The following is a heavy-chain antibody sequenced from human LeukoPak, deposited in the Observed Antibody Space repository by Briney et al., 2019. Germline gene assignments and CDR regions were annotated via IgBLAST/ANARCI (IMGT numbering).Heavy chain of an antibody. Sequence: SETLSLTCTVSGGSISSHFWSWVRQPPPKGLEWVGYIYHSGSTNYNPSLKSRVTISEDASKNQFSLKLSSVTAADTAMYYCARYPNIYGSSSYFDFWGQGTLVTVSS. CDR1: GGSISSHF. J-gene: IGHJ4*02. V-gene: IGHV4-59*11. CDR2: IYHSGST. CDR3: ARYPNIYGSSSYFDF. D-gene: IGHD1-1*01.